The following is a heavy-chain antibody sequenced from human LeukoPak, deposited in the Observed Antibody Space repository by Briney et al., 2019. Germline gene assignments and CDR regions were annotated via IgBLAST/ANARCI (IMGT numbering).Heavy chain of an antibody. D-gene: IGHD2-2*01. Sequence: PGGSLRLSCAASGFTVSSNYMGRVRQAPGKGLEWVSVIYSGGFTSYADSVKGRFTISRDSSKKTLFLQMNSLSAEDTAIYYCAKSGGIPAAFDSWGQGTLVTVSS. J-gene: IGHJ4*02. V-gene: IGHV3-53*01. CDR3: AKSGGIPAAFDS. CDR2: IYSGGFT. CDR1: GFTVSSNY.